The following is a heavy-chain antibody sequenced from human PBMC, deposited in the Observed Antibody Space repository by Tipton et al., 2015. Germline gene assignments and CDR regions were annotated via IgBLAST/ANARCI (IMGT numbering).Heavy chain of an antibody. CDR3: AKTHGAYDWYLDQ. CDR2: IYSSATT. J-gene: IGHJ4*02. V-gene: IGHV4-4*09. D-gene: IGHD5-12*01. CDR1: GGSISSYY. Sequence: GLVKPSETLSLTCTVSGGSISSYYWNWIRQSPGKGLEWIGYIYSSATTSYSSALRSRVTISVDTSKNQFSLNLRSVTAADTAVYFCAKTHGAYDWYLDQWGQGTLVTVSS.